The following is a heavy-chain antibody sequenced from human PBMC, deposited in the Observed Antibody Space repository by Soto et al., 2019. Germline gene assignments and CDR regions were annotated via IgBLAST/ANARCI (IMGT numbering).Heavy chain of an antibody. CDR3: ATSNHSHNGGYLDY. V-gene: IGHV5-51*01. J-gene: IGHJ4*01. CDR1: GYSFTTYW. Sequence: PGESLTISCKASGYSFTTYWVGWVRQMPGKGLEWMGIIYPADSDTRYNPSFQGQVTISADKSISTAYLQWSSLQASDTAIYYCATSNHSHNGGYLDYWGHVAVVTVSS. CDR2: IYPADSDT. D-gene: IGHD2-8*01.